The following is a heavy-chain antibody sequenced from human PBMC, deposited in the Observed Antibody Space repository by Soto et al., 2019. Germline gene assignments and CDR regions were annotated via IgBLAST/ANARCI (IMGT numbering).Heavy chain of an antibody. V-gene: IGHV3-15*01. J-gene: IGHJ6*02. D-gene: IGHD3-16*01. CDR3: TWGWGHRFPIYDYGVDV. CDR1: GFTLTNAW. Sequence: GGSMTLSCAASGFTLTNAWMSWVRQAPGKGLEWVGQIKSQSEGGTTDYAAPVKGRFTISRDESKNTLYLQMNSLKAEETAMYYCTWGWGHRFPIYDYGVDVWGQGTTVTVSS. CDR2: IKSQSEGGTT.